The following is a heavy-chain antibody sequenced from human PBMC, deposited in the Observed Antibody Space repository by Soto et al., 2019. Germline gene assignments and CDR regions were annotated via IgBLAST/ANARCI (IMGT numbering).Heavy chain of an antibody. CDR2: MSVSATRT. D-gene: IGHD6-13*01. CDR3: ARDTLREISSSWVHPYYYYGMDV. V-gene: IGHV3-23*01. J-gene: IGHJ6*02. CDR1: GFTFSVYG. Sequence: GGSLRLSCAASGFTFSVYGMTWVRQAPGKGLEWVSGMSVSATRTYYADSVKGRFTISRDNSKNTLYLQMNSLRAEDTAVYYCARDTLREISSSWVHPYYYYGMDVWGQGTTVTVSS.